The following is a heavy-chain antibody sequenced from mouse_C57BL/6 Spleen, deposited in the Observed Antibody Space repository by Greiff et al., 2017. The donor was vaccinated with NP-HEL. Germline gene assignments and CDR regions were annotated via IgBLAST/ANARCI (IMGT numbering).Heavy chain of an antibody. V-gene: IGHV1-50*01. CDR1: GYTFTSYW. Sequence: QVQLKQPGAELVKPGASVKLSCKASGYTFTSYWMQWVKQRPGQGLEWIGEIDPSDSYTNYNQKFKGKATLTVDTSSSTAYMQLSSRTSEDSAVYYCARAEATVDAMDYWGQGTSVTVSS. J-gene: IGHJ4*01. CDR2: IDPSDSYT. D-gene: IGHD1-1*01. CDR3: ARAEATVDAMDY.